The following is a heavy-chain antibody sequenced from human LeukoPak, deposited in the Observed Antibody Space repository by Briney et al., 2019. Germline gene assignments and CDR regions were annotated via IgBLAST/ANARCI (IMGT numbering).Heavy chain of an antibody. CDR1: DGSISSYY. J-gene: IGHJ6*03. Sequence: SETLSLTCTVSDGSISSYYWSWIRQPPGKGLEWIGYMYYSGSTNYNPSLKSRVTISIDTSKNQFSLKLSSVTAADTAVYYCARRSSSWYAKYYYYMDVWGKGTTVTVSS. CDR2: MYYSGST. V-gene: IGHV4-59*01. D-gene: IGHD6-13*01. CDR3: ARRSSSWYAKYYYYMDV.